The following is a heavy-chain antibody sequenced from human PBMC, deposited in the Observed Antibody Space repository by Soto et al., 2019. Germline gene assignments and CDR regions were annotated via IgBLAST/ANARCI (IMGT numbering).Heavy chain of an antibody. J-gene: IGHJ4*02. V-gene: IGHV2-5*02. CDR1: GFSLSTSGVG. CDR3: ARPYSSGWYAHFDY. D-gene: IGHD6-19*01. Sequence: QITLKESGPTLVKPTQTLTQTCTFSGFSLSTSGVGVGWIRQPPGKALEWLALIYWDDDKRYSPSLKSRLTITKDTSKNQVVLTMTNMDPVDTATYYCARPYSSGWYAHFDYWGQGTLVTVSS. CDR2: IYWDDDK.